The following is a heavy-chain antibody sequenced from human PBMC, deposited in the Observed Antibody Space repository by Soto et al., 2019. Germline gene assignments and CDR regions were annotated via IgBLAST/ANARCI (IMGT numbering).Heavy chain of an antibody. CDR2: IWYDGSNK. V-gene: IGHV3-33*01. J-gene: IGHJ4*02. Sequence: QVQLVESGGGVVQPGRSLRLSCAASGFTFSSYGMHWVRQAPGKGLEWVAVIWYDGSNKYYADSVKGRFTISRDNSKNSLYLQMNSLRAEDTAVYYCARVGLAWNLTLPTYNFDYWGQGTLVTVSS. D-gene: IGHD1-7*01. CDR1: GFTFSSYG. CDR3: ARVGLAWNLTLPTYNFDY.